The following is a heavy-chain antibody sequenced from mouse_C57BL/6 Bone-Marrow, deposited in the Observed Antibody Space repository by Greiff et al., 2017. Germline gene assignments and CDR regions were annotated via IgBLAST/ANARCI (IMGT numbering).Heavy chain of an antibody. CDR2: IDPSDSYT. CDR1: GYTFTSYW. CDR3: AIEGHEAWFAY. J-gene: IGHJ3*01. Sequence: VQLQQPGAELVRPGTSVQLSCKASGYTFTSYWMHWVKQRPGQGLEWIGVIDPSDSYTNYNQKFKGKAKLTVDTSSSTAYMQLSSLTSEDSAVYDCAIEGHEAWFAYWGQGTLVTVYA. V-gene: IGHV1-59*01.